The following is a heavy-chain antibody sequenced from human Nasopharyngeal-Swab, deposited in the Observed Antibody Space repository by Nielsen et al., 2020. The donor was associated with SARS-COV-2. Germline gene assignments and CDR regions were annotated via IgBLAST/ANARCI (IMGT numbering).Heavy chain of an antibody. V-gene: IGHV1-3*01. CDR1: GFTFNGYA. CDR2: INADKGDT. D-gene: IGHD5-18*01. CDR3: ARDPWGYKWYFDY. Sequence: ASVKVSCKASGFTFNGYAIHWVRQAPGQSLVWMGWINADKGDTLYSQKFQDRITITRDTSASVAYMELSSLRSEDTATYYCARDPWGYKWYFDYWGQGTLVTVSS. J-gene: IGHJ4*02.